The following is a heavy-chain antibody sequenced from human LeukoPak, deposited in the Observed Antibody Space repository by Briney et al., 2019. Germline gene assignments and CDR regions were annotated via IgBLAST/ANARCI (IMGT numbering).Heavy chain of an antibody. CDR1: GFTFSSYA. D-gene: IGHD3-22*01. J-gene: IGHJ4*02. V-gene: IGHV3-23*01. CDR2: ISGSGGST. CDR3: AKGHDSSGYYSYVFDY. Sequence: PGGSLRLSCAASGFTFSSYAMSWVRQAPGKGLEWVSAISGSGGSTYYADSVKGRFTISRDNSKNTLYLQMNSLRAEDTAVYYCAKGHDSSGYYSYVFDYLGQGTLVTVSS.